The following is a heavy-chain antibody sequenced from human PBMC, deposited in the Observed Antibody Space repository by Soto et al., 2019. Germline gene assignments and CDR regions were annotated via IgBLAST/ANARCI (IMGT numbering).Heavy chain of an antibody. J-gene: IGHJ4*02. D-gene: IGHD3-3*01. CDR1: GFTFSSYA. CDR3: VKGGFLEWLSIDY. V-gene: IGHV3-64D*08. Sequence: GGSLRLSCSASGFTFSSYAMHWVRQAPGKGLEYVSAISSNGGSTYYADSVKGRFTISRDNSKNTLYLQMSSLRAEDTAVYYCVKGGFLEWLSIDYWGQGTLVTVSS. CDR2: ISSNGGST.